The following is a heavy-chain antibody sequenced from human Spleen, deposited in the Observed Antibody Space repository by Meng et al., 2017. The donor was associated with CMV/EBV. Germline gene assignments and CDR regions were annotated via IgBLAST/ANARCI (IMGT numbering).Heavy chain of an antibody. V-gene: IGHV3-30*04. D-gene: IGHD6-6*01. J-gene: IGHJ4*02. CDR3: ARVISRQLAGPFDY. CDR2: ISYDGSNK. Sequence: GGSLRLSCTASGFTLRSYAMHWVRQAPGKGLEWVAVISYDGSNKYYADSVKGRFTISRDNAKNLLFLQMNSLRVEDTAAYYCARVISRQLAGPFDYWGQGTLVTVSS. CDR1: GFTLRSYA.